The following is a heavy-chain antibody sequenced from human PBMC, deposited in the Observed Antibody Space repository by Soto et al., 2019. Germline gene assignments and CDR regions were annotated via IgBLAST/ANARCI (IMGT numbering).Heavy chain of an antibody. D-gene: IGHD1-26*01. V-gene: IGHV3-33*01. J-gene: IGHJ4*02. CDR1: GFTFSNYG. CDR3: ARDLGPTNYYFDY. CDR2: IWYDGSIT. Sequence: QVQLVESGGGVVQPGRSLRLSCVTSGFTFSNYGFHWVRQAPGKGLEWVAVIWYDGSITYYADPVKGRFTISRDQSKNTLYLQMNSLRAEDTAVYSCARDLGPTNYYFDYWGQGTLVTVSS.